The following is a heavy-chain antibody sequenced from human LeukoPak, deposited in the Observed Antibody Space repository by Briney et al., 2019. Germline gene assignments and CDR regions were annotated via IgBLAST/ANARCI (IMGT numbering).Heavy chain of an antibody. CDR2: ISSDGSYK. CDR3: ARKHGSGGSYFDY. V-gene: IGHV3-30*03. CDR1: GFSFSSYA. J-gene: IGHJ4*02. D-gene: IGHD1-26*01. Sequence: GGSLRLSCAASGFSFSSYAIHWVRQAPGRGLEWVALISSDGSYKSYADSVRGRFTISRDNSQSTLYLHLNSLRPEDTAVYYCARKHGSGGSYFDYWGQGTLVTGSS.